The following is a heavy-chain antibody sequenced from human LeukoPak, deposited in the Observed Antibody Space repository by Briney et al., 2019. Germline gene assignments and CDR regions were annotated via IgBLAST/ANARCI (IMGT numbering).Heavy chain of an antibody. CDR3: ASEAFCAGGSCNVQRVAS. CDR1: VYTFTSYY. V-gene: IGHV1-2*02. J-gene: IGHJ4*02. CDR2: IDTNTGAT. D-gene: IGHD2-8*02. Sequence: ASATVSFTSSVYTFTSYYIHWVRLPPGQGHERTGRIDTNTGATKYAQKFPGRVTIPRDTSTGTAYMELSSLISRDTALYYCASEAFCAGGSCNVQRVASWGPGTLVTVSS.